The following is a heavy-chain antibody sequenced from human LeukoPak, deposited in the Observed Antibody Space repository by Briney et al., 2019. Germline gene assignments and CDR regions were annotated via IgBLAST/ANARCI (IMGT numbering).Heavy chain of an antibody. Sequence: PSETLSLTCTVSGTSISNYYWSWIRQPPGKGLEWIGYIYSGSTSYNPSLKSRVTISVDTSKNQFSLSLTSVTAAHTAVYYCASSRYYYGAGSTNWFDPWGQGTPVTVSS. J-gene: IGHJ5*02. CDR2: IYSGST. D-gene: IGHD3-10*01. CDR3: ASSRYYYGAGSTNWFDP. CDR1: GTSISNYY. V-gene: IGHV4-59*06.